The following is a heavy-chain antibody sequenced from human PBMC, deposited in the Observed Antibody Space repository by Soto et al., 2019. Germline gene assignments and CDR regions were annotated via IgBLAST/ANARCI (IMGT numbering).Heavy chain of an antibody. V-gene: IGHV3-30*09. CDR1: GFTFSPYA. CDR3: ARARLDTPALDY. CDR2: ISYDGNNK. J-gene: IGHJ4*02. D-gene: IGHD2-2*01. Sequence: QVQLVESGGGVVQPGRSLRLSCAASGFTFSPYAMHWVRQAPGKGLEWVAVISYDGNNKNYADSVKGRLAISRDNSRNTLYLQMISLRAEGAAVYYGARARLDTPALDYWGQGTLVTVSS.